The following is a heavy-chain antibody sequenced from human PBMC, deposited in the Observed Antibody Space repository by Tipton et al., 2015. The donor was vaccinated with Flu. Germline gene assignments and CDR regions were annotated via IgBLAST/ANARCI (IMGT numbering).Heavy chain of an antibody. J-gene: IGHJ5*02. D-gene: IGHD2/OR15-2a*01. CDR3: ARVATLDVPFDP. CDR1: GGSISSSSYY. V-gene: IGHV4-39*07. Sequence: LRLSCTVSGGSISSSSYYWGWIRQPPGKGLEWIGSLYYSGSTYYNPSLKSRVTISVDTSKNQFSLKLSSVTAADTAVYYCARVATLDVPFDPWGQGTLVTVSS. CDR2: LYYSGST.